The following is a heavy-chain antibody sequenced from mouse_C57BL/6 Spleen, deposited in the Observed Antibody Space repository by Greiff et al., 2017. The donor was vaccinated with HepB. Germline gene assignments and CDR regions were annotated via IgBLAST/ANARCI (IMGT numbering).Heavy chain of an antibody. Sequence: EVKLMESGEGLVKPGGSLKLSCAASGFTFSSYAMSWVRQTPEKRLEWVAYISSGGDYIYYADTVKGRFTISRDNARNTLYLQMSSLKSEDTAMYYCTRVYYYGSTFRGYFDVWGTGTTVTVSS. J-gene: IGHJ1*03. CDR1: GFTFSSYA. D-gene: IGHD1-1*01. V-gene: IGHV5-9-1*02. CDR2: ISSGGDYI. CDR3: TRVYYYGSTFRGYFDV.